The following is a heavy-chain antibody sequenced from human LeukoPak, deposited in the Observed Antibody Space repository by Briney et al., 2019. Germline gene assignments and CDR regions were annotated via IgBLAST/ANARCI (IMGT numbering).Heavy chain of an antibody. CDR2: INHSGST. CDR1: GGSLFGYY. Sequence: PSETLSLTCAVYGGSLFGYYWTWIRQPPGKGLEWIGEINHSGSTHYNPSLKSRVTISVDTSKNEFSLKLSSVTAADTAVYYCARPRKFTYYYDSSGRGAFDIWGQGTMVTLSS. CDR3: ARPRKFTYYYDSSGRGAFDI. D-gene: IGHD3-22*01. V-gene: IGHV4-34*01. J-gene: IGHJ3*02.